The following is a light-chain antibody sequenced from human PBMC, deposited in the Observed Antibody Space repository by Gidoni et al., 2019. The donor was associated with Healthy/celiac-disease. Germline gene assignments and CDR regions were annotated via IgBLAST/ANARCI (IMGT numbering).Light chain of an antibody. V-gene: IGKV3-11*01. Sequence: EIVFTQSPATLSFSPGETATLSCRASQSVSSYLAWYQQKPGQAPRLLIYDASNRATGIPARFSGSGSGTDFTLTIRSLEPEDFAVYYCQQRSNWPPEAFGGGTKVEIK. CDR3: QQRSNWPPEA. J-gene: IGKJ4*01. CDR2: DAS. CDR1: QSVSSY.